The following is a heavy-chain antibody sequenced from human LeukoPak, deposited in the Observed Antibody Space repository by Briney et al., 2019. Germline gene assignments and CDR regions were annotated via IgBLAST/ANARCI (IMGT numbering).Heavy chain of an antibody. J-gene: IGHJ6*02. V-gene: IGHV1-18*01. D-gene: IGHD2-2*01. CDR1: GYTFTSYG. CDR2: ISAYNGNT. CDR3: ARVMGPIVVVPAAMPEYYYYGMDV. Sequence: ASVKVSCKASGYTFTSYGISWVRQAPGQGLEWMGWISAYNGNTNYAQKLQGRVTMTTDTSTSTAYMELRSPRSDDTAVYYCARVMGPIVVVPAAMPEYYYYGMDVWGQGTTVTVSS.